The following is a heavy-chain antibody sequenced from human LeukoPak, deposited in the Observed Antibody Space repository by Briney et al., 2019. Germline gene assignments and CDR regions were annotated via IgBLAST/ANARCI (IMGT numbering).Heavy chain of an antibody. CDR3: ARDTYYYDSSGPDAFDI. Sequence: GGSLRLSCAASGFTFSDYYMSWIRQAPGKGLEWVSYISSSGSTIYYADSVKGRFTISRDNAKNSLYLQVNSLRAEETAVYYCARDTYYYDSSGPDAFDIWGQGTMVTVSS. CDR1: GFTFSDYY. CDR2: ISSSGSTI. D-gene: IGHD3-22*01. J-gene: IGHJ3*02. V-gene: IGHV3-11*01.